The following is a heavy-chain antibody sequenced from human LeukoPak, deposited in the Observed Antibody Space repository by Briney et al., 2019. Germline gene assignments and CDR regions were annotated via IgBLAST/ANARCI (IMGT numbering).Heavy chain of an antibody. CDR1: GYTFSSYA. Sequence: PGGSLRLSCAASGYTFSSYAMRGVPQAPGKGLEWVSAICGSGGSTYYADSVKGRFTISRDNSKNTLYLQMNSLRAEDTAVNYCAKGVAAAGYYYYMDVWGKGTTVTVSS. CDR3: AKGVAAAGYYYYMDV. V-gene: IGHV3-23*01. J-gene: IGHJ6*03. CDR2: ICGSGGST. D-gene: IGHD6-13*01.